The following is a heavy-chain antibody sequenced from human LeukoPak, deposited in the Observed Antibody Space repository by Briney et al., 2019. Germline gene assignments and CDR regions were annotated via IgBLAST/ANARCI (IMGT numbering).Heavy chain of an antibody. J-gene: IGHJ4*02. V-gene: IGHV4-59*01. CDR1: GDSISSYY. CDR3: ARGYSSSSYYFDH. Sequence: SETLSLNCTVSGDSISSYYWSWIRQPPGKEPEWIGYIYYSGSTNYNPSLKSRVTMSVDTSKNQFSLKLTSVTAADTALYYCARGYSSSSYYFDHWGPGILVTVSS. CDR2: IYYSGST. D-gene: IGHD6-6*01.